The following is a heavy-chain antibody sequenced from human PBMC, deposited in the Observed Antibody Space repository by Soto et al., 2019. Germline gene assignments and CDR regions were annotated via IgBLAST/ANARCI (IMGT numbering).Heavy chain of an antibody. CDR2: ISGSGGST. Sequence: GGSLRLSCAASGFTFSSYAMSWVRQAPGKGLEWVSTISGSGGSTYYADSVKGRFTISRDNSKNTLYLQMNSLRAQDTAVYYCAKDQVRSWIRWGQGTLVTVSS. CDR3: AKDQVRSWIR. D-gene: IGHD1-1*01. J-gene: IGHJ4*02. V-gene: IGHV3-23*01. CDR1: GFTFSSYA.